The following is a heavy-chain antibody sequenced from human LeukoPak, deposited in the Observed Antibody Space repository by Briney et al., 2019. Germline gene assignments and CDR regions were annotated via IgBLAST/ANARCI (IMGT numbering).Heavy chain of an antibody. CDR1: GGSFSGYY. CDR3: ARAPAVGYYMDV. V-gene: IGHV4-34*01. Sequence: SETLSLTCAVYGGSFSGYYWSWIRQPPGKGLEWIGEINHSGSTNYNPSLKSRVTISVDTSKNQFSLKLSSVTAADTAVYYCARAPAVGYYMDVWGKGTTVTVSS. J-gene: IGHJ6*03. D-gene: IGHD2-2*01. CDR2: INHSGST.